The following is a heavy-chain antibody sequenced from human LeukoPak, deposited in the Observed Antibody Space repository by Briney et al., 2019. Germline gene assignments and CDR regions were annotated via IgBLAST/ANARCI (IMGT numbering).Heavy chain of an antibody. V-gene: IGHV4-39*01. CDR2: ISYSGST. CDR3: ARHLSQGDGTKRGFYY. J-gene: IGHJ4*02. CDR1: GGSISSRPYD. D-gene: IGHD5-24*01. Sequence: PSETLSLTCTVSGGSISSRPYDWGWIRQPPGKGLEYIGSISYSGSTYYSPSLRSRVTISVDTSSNQFSLKLSSVTAADTAVYYCARHLSQGDGTKRGFYYWGQGTLVTVSS.